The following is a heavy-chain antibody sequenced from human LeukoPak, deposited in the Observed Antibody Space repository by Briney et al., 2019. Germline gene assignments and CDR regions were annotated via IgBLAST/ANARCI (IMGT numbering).Heavy chain of an antibody. J-gene: IGHJ4*02. Sequence: PGGSLRLSCAASGFTFSSYGMHWVRQAPGKGLEWVSTIYRDGSTYYADSVKGRFTISRDNSKNTVYLQMNRLRADDTAVYYCARDGYSSSWYVLWGQGTLVTVSS. CDR1: GFTFSSYG. D-gene: IGHD6-13*01. CDR2: IYRDGST. V-gene: IGHV3-53*01. CDR3: ARDGYSSSWYVL.